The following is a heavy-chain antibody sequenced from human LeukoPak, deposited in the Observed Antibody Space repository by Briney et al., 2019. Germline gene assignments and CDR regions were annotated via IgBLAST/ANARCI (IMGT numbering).Heavy chain of an antibody. V-gene: IGHV1-8*01. D-gene: IGHD5-12*01. J-gene: IGHJ4*02. CDR3: ARAFETGMWEQTSGYDF. Sequence: ASVKVSCKASGYTFNNYDINWVRQAPGQGLEWMGWMNPNSGNTGYAQKFQGRVTMTRDTSTSTVYMELSSLRSEDTAVYYCARAFETGMWEQTSGYDFWGQGTLVTVSS. CDR1: GYTFNNYD. CDR2: MNPNSGNT.